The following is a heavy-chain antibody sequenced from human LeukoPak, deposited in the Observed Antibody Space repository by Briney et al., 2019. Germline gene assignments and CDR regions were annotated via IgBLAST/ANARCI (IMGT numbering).Heavy chain of an antibody. Sequence: PSETLSLTCAVYGGSFSGYYWSWLRQPPGKGLEWIGEINHSGSTNYTASLKSPATISVGTSKIQLSRKLSSGTAADAAVYYCARVRSSGWYPVVPFDYWGQGTLVTVSS. CDR3: ARVRSSGWYPVVPFDY. D-gene: IGHD6-19*01. CDR2: INHSGST. J-gene: IGHJ4*02. CDR1: GGSFSGYY. V-gene: IGHV4-34*01.